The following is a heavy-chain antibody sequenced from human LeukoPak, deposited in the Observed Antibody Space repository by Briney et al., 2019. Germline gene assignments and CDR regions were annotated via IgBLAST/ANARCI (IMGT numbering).Heavy chain of an antibody. CDR2: IYYSGST. Sequence: SQTLSLTCTVSGGSISSGDYYWSWIRQPPGKGLEWIEYIYYSGSTYYNPSLKSRVTISVDTSKNQFSLKLSSVTAADTAVYYCARVREDSSGYYDWYFDLWGRGTLVTVSS. V-gene: IGHV4-30-4*01. J-gene: IGHJ2*01. CDR1: GGSISSGDYY. CDR3: ARVREDSSGYYDWYFDL. D-gene: IGHD3-22*01.